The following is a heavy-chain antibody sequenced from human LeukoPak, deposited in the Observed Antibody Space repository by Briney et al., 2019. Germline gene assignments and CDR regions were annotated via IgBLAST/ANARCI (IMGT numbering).Heavy chain of an antibody. Sequence: GGSLRLSCGASGFTFSTYGMTWVRQAPGKGLEWVSGMSDSGTNTYYADSVKGRFTISRDNAKNSLYLQMNSLRDEDTAVYYCAKDSHWILFDDWGQGTLVTVSS. CDR3: AKDSHWILFDD. CDR1: GFTFSTYG. J-gene: IGHJ4*02. CDR2: MSDSGTNT. V-gene: IGHV3-23*01. D-gene: IGHD2-2*03.